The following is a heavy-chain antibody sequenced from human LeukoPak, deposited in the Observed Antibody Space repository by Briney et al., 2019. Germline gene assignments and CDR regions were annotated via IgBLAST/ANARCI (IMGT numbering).Heavy chain of an antibody. CDR1: GFTFSSYW. J-gene: IGHJ4*02. V-gene: IGHV3-74*01. Sequence: GGSLRLSCAASGFTFSSYWMYWVRQAPGKGLVSVSRINGDGSTTSYADSVKVRFTIFRDNSKNTLYLQMNSLRAEDTAVYYCARGPYYCGSGSYDYWGQGTLSPSPQ. CDR3: ARGPYYCGSGSYDY. CDR2: INGDGSTT. D-gene: IGHD3-10*01.